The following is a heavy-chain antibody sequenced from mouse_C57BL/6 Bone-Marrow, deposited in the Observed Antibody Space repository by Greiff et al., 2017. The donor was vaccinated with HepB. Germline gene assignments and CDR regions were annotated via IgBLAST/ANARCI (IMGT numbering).Heavy chain of an antibody. CDR2: IYPGDGDT. J-gene: IGHJ4*01. CDR3: DVYYYGSSPYYYAMDY. CDR1: GYAFSSYW. V-gene: IGHV1-80*01. D-gene: IGHD1-1*01. Sequence: QVQLQQSGAELVKPGASVKISCKASGYAFSSYWMNWVKQRPGKGLEWIGQIYPGDGDTNYNGKFKGKATLTADKSSSTAYMQLSSLTSEDSAVYFCDVYYYGSSPYYYAMDYWGQGTSVTVSS.